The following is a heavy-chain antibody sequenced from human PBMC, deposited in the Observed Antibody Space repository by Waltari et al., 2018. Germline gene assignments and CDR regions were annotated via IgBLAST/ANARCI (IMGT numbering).Heavy chain of an antibody. Sequence: QVQLQESGPGLVKPSETLSLTCTVSGGSISSSSYYWGWIRQPPGKGLEWIGSIYYSGSTYYNPSLKSRVTISVDTSKNQFSLKLSSVTAADTAVYYCARDLGVWSGYVDYWGQGTLVTVSS. CDR3: ARDLGVWSGYVDY. J-gene: IGHJ4*02. D-gene: IGHD3-3*01. CDR2: IYYSGST. CDR1: GGSISSSSYY. V-gene: IGHV4-39*07.